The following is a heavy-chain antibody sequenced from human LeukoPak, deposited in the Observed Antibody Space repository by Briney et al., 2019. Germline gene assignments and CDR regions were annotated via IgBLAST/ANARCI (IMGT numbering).Heavy chain of an antibody. CDR2: IIPILGIA. J-gene: IGHJ4*02. D-gene: IGHD4-11*01. CDR3: ATPEGFYSNLFDY. V-gene: IGHV1-69*04. Sequence: PVKVSCKASGGTFSSYAISWVRQAPGQGLEWMGRIIPILGIANYAQKFQGRVTITADTSTDTAYMELSSLRSEDTAVYYCATPEGFYSNLFDYWGQGTLVTVSS. CDR1: GGTFSSYA.